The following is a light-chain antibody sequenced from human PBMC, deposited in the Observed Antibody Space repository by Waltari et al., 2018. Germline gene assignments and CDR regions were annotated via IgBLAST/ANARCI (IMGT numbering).Light chain of an antibody. J-gene: IGKJ1*01. Sequence: DIQMTQSPSSLSASVGDRVTITCRASHGISDSVAWFQQAPGKAPKLLLYAASKLNSGVPARFSGSSSGTHYTLTMDSLQPEDFATYYCQQYFTTPRTFGHGTKVDI. CDR1: HGISDS. V-gene: IGKV1-NL1*01. CDR3: QQYFTTPRT. CDR2: AAS.